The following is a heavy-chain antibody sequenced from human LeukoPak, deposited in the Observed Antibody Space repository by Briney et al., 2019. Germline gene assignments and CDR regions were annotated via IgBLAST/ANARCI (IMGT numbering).Heavy chain of an antibody. CDR3: AVCGGGSCYHHYNWFDP. D-gene: IGHD2-15*01. CDR1: TYSISGDYY. CDR2: IFHSGST. J-gene: IGHJ5*02. Sequence: SQTLSLTCTVSTYSISGDYYWGWIRQSPRKGLEWIGSIFHSGSTYYDPSLIGRATISMDTSKNQFSLRLTSVTAADTAVYYCAVCGGGSCYHHYNWFDPGGQGTLVTVS. V-gene: IGHV4-38-2*02.